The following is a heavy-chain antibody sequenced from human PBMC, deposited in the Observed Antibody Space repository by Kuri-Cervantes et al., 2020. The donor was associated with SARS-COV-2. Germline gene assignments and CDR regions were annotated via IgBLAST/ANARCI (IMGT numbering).Heavy chain of an antibody. J-gene: IGHJ6*02. Sequence: SVKVSCKASGGTFSSYAISWVRQAPGQGLEWMGGIIPILGIANYAQKFQGRVTITADKSTSTAYMELSSLRSEDTAVYYCARDRGDIEHMDVWGQGTTVTVSS. CDR3: ARDRGDIEHMDV. V-gene: IGHV1-69*10. CDR2: IIPILGIA. D-gene: IGHD5-12*01. CDR1: GGTFSSYA.